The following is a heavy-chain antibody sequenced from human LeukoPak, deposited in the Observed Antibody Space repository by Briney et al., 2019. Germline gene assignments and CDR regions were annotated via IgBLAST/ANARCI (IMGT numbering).Heavy chain of an antibody. J-gene: IGHJ5*02. CDR2: IIPIFGTA. D-gene: IGHD6-13*01. CDR1: GGTFSSYA. Sequence: SVKVSCKASGGTFSSYAISWVRQAPGQGLEWMRGIIPIFGTANYAQKFQGRVTITADESTSTAYMELSSPRSEDTAVYYCARGGPGYSSSWGRNWFDPWGQGTLVTVSS. V-gene: IGHV1-69*13. CDR3: ARGGPGYSSSWGRNWFDP.